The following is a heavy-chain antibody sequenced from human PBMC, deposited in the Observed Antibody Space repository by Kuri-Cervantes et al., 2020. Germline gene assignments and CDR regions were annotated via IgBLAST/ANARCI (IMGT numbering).Heavy chain of an antibody. D-gene: IGHD2-21*02. V-gene: IGHV1-18*01. Sequence: ASVKVSCKASGYTYMSYGISWVRQAPGQGLEWMGWITAYNGYTKYAQKFQGRVAMTTDKSTSTAYMEVRSLRSDDTAVYYCATVSCGGVCYVPGDFDYWGQGTLVTVSS. CDR3: ATVSCGGVCYVPGDFDY. CDR2: ITAYNGYT. CDR1: GYTYMSYG. J-gene: IGHJ4*02.